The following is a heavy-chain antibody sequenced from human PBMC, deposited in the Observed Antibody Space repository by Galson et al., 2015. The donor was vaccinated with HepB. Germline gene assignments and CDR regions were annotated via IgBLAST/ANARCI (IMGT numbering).Heavy chain of an antibody. V-gene: IGHV1-18*01. D-gene: IGHD5-18*01. CDR1: GYTFTSYG. Sequence: SVKVSCKASGYTFTSYGISWVRQAPGQGLEWMGWISAYNGNTNYAQKLQGRVTMTTDTSTSTAYMELRSLRSDDTAVYYCARDNGAIVRGLWFGDYWGQGTLVTVSS. CDR3: ARDNGAIVRGLWFGDY. J-gene: IGHJ4*02. CDR2: ISAYNGNT.